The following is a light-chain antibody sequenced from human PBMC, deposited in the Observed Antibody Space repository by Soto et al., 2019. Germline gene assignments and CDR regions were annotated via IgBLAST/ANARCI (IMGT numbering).Light chain of an antibody. CDR1: QSISSC. J-gene: IGKJ1*01. Sequence: DIQMTQSPSSLCASVGGTITSTCVASQSISSCLNWFQHSPGQPPKLLLFAASNLHAGVPPRFSGSGSGTSFSLTIRSLQPEDFATYYCQQSFNLPRTFGPGTKVDIK. V-gene: IGKV1-39*01. CDR2: AAS. CDR3: QQSFNLPRT.